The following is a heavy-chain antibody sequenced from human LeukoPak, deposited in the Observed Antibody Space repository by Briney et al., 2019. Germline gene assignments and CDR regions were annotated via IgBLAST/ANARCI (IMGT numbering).Heavy chain of an antibody. V-gene: IGHV3-64D*09. CDR2: ISSNGGST. CDR3: VKSVYDSSGSPDY. CDR1: GFTFSSYA. J-gene: IGHJ4*02. D-gene: IGHD3-22*01. Sequence: GGSLRLSCAASGFTFSSYAMHWVRQAPGKGLEYVSAISSNGGSTYYADSVKGRFTISRDNSKNTLYLQMSSLRAEDTAVYYCVKSVYDSSGSPDYWGQGTLVTVSS.